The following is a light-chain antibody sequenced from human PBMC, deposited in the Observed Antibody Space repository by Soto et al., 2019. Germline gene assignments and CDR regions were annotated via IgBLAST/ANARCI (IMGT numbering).Light chain of an antibody. CDR2: EVS. CDR1: SSDVGGYNY. CDR3: SSYAGSNNQV. V-gene: IGLV2-8*01. Sequence: ALTQPPSASGSPGQSVTISCTGTSSDVGGYNYVSWYQQHPGKAPKLMIYEVSKRPSGVPDRFSGSKSGNTASLTVSGLQAEDEADYYCSSYAGSNNQVFGTGTKVTVL. J-gene: IGLJ1*01.